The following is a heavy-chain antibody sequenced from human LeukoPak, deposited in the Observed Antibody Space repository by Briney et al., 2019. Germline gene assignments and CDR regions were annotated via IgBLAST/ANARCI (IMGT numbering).Heavy chain of an antibody. CDR3: ARAPRGYSYGSFDY. D-gene: IGHD5-18*01. CDR1: GGSISSGGYS. CDR2: IYHSGST. J-gene: IGHJ4*02. V-gene: IGHV4-30-2*05. Sequence: KTSETLSLTCAVSGGSISSGGYSWSWIRQPPGKGLEWIGYIYHSGSTYYNPSLKSRVTISVDTSKNQFSLKLSSVTAADTAVYYCARAPRGYSYGSFDYWGQGTLVTVSS.